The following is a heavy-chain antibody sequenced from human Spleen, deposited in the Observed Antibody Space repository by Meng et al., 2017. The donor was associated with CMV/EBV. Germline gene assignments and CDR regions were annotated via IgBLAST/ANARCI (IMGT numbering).Heavy chain of an antibody. CDR2: VYRNGSA. CDR3: TTDYSRTSGWYVLAH. J-gene: IGHJ4*01. V-gene: IGHV3-66*02. D-gene: IGHD6-19*01. Sequence: GESLKISCAASGFTFSDYYMSWIRQAPGKGLEWVSVVYRNGSASYADSVKGRFTISRDKFTNTLYLQMDSLRPEDAATYYCTTDYSRTSGWYVLAHWGRGTRVTVSS. CDR1: GFTFSDYY.